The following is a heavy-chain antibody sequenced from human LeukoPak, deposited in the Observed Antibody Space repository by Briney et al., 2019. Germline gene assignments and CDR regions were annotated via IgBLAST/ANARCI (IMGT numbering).Heavy chain of an antibody. D-gene: IGHD6-13*01. CDR2: IYYSGST. J-gene: IGHJ3*02. CDR1: GGSISSYY. V-gene: IGHV4-59*01. Sequence: SETLSLTCTVSGGSISSYYWSWIRQPPGKGLEWIGYIYYSGSTNYNPSLESRVTISVDTSKNQFSLKLSSVTAADTAVYYCARARYSDSSSWYAKDAFDIWGQGTMVTVSS. CDR3: ARARYSDSSSWYAKDAFDI.